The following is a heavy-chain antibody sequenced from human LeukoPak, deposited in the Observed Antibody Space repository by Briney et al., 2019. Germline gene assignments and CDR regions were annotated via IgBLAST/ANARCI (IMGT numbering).Heavy chain of an antibody. Sequence: GGSLRLSCAASGFTFSSYAMNWVRQAPGKGLEWVSATGSTGVSTFYADSVKGRFTVSGDNSKNTLSLQMNSLRAEDTAVYYCAKDPGVVPAHYFDYWGQGILVAVSP. D-gene: IGHD2-2*01. CDR3: AKDPGVVPAHYFDY. J-gene: IGHJ4*02. CDR2: TGSTGVST. V-gene: IGHV3-23*01. CDR1: GFTFSSYA.